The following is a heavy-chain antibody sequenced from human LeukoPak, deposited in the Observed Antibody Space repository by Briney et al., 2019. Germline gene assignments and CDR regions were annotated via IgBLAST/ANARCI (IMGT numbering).Heavy chain of an antibody. CDR2: IYYSGST. CDR1: GGSISSCSYS. CDR3: ARRVVDTVSLYYYYYMDV. V-gene: IGHV4-39*01. J-gene: IGHJ6*03. D-gene: IGHD5-18*01. Sequence: SETLSLPCTVSGGSISSCSYSWGWIRQPPGKGLEWIGSIYYSGSTYYNPSLTSRVTISVDTSKNQFSLKLSSGTAADTAVSYCARRVVDTVSLYYYYYMDVWGKGTTVTVSS.